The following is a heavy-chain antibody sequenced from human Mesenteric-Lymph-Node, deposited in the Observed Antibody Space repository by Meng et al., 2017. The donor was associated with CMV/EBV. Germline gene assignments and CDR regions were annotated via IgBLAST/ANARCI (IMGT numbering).Heavy chain of an antibody. CDR3: TTVGYYDSTGHLVDY. V-gene: IGHV3-15*01. CDR1: GFTFSSYA. CDR2: IKSKTDGGTT. J-gene: IGHJ4*02. D-gene: IGHD3-22*01. Sequence: GGSLRLSCAASGFTFSSYAMSWVRQAPGKGLEWVGHIKSKTDGGTTDYAAPVKGRFTISRDDSKNTLYLQMNSLRTEDTAVYYCTTVGYYDSTGHLVDYWGQGTLVTVSS.